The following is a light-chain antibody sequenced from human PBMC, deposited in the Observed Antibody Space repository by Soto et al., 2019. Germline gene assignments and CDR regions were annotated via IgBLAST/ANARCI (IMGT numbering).Light chain of an antibody. V-gene: IGLV1-40*01. CDR2: GNS. CDR1: SSNIGAGYD. J-gene: IGLJ1*01. Sequence: QSVLTHPHSVSGAPGLRVTISCTGSSSNIGAGYDVYWYQQLPGTAPKLLIYGNSNRPSGVPDRFSGSKSGTSASLAITGLQAEDEADYYCQSYDSSLSGYVFGTGTKLTVL. CDR3: QSYDSSLSGYV.